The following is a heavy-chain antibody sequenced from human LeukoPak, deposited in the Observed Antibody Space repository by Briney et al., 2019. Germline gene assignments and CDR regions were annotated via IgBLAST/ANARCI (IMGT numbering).Heavy chain of an antibody. CDR3: ASRDNWNDPFDY. D-gene: IGHD1-1*01. V-gene: IGHV1-69*01. CDR1: GGTFSSYA. Sequence: ASVKVSCKASGGTFSSYAISWVRQAPGQGLEWMGGIIPIFGTANYAQKFQGRVTITADESTSTAHMELSSLRSEDTAVYYCASRDNWNDPFDYWGQGTLVTVSS. CDR2: IIPIFGTA. J-gene: IGHJ4*02.